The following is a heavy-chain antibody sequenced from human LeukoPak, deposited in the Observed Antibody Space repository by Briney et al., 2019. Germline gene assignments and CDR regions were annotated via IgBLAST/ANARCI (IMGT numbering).Heavy chain of an antibody. CDR2: INPNSGGT. V-gene: IGHV1-2*02. CDR1: GYSFTDYY. J-gene: IGHJ4*02. CDR3: ARDGSGWSDY. Sequence: GASVKLSCKASGYSFTDYYMHWVRHAPGQGLEWMGWINPNSGGTNYAQKFQDRVTMTRDTSISTAYMELRRLSIDDTAIYYCARDGSGWSDYWVRGTLVTISS. D-gene: IGHD6-19*01.